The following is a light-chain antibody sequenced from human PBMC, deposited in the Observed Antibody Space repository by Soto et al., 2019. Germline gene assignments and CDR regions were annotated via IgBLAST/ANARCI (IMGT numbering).Light chain of an antibody. V-gene: IGKV1-9*01. Sequence: DIQLTQSPSFLSAAGGDRVTITCRASHVISSYLAWYQQKPGNAPKLLIYAASTLQSGVPSRFSGSGSGTEFTLTISSLQPEDFATYYCQQLNSYTITFGQGTRLEIK. CDR1: HVISSY. J-gene: IGKJ5*01. CDR2: AAS. CDR3: QQLNSYTIT.